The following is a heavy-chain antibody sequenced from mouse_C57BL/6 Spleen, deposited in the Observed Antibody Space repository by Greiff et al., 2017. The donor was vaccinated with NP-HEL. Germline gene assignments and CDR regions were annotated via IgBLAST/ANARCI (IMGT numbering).Heavy chain of an antibody. CDR3: AKDSNYVAWFAY. V-gene: IGHV14-3*01. CDR1: GFNIKNTY. J-gene: IGHJ3*01. Sequence: VQLQQSVAELVRPGASVKLSCTASGFNIKNTYMHWVKQRPEQGLEWIGRIDPANGNTKYVPKFQGKATITADTSSNTAYLQLISLTSEDTAIYYCAKDSNYVAWFAYWGQGTLVTVSA. CDR2: IDPANGNT. D-gene: IGHD2-5*01.